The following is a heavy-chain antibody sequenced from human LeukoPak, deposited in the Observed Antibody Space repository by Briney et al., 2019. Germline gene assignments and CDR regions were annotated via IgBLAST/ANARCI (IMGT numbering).Heavy chain of an antibody. CDR2: IYHSGST. CDR1: GYSISSGYY. V-gene: IGHV4-38-2*01. CDR3: ARQPFWSGSNLFDP. J-gene: IGHJ5*02. D-gene: IGHD3-3*01. Sequence: SETLSLTCAVSGYSISSGYYWGWIRQPPGKGLKSIGSIYHSGSTYYNPSLKSRVTISVDTSKNQFSLKLSSVTAADTAVYDCARQPFWSGSNLFDPWGQGTLVTVSS.